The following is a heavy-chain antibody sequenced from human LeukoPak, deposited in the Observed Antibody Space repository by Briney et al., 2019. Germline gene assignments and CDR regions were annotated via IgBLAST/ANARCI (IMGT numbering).Heavy chain of an antibody. CDR3: ARHGTYYDILTGYYPGGYFDY. Sequence: PSETLSLTCAVYGGSFSGYYWSWIRQPPGKGLEWIGEINHSGSTNYNPSLKSRVTISVDTSKNQFSLKLSSVTAADTAVYYCARHGTYYDILTGYYPGGYFDYWGQGTLVTVSS. CDR1: GGSFSGYY. D-gene: IGHD3-9*01. CDR2: INHSGST. V-gene: IGHV4-34*01. J-gene: IGHJ4*02.